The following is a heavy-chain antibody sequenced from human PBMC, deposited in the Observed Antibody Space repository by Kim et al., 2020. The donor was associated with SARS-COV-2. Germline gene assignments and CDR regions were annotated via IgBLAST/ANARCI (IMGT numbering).Heavy chain of an antibody. D-gene: IGHD3-9*01. CDR3: ARIFRAWYAVDA. Sequence: SETLSLTCSVSGASISSHYWTWIRQPPGKGLEWIGLLSNTGNTNYNPSLKSRVTISIDTSKKEVSLKLSSVTAADTAVYFCARIFRAWYAVDAWGQGTTVTVSS. V-gene: IGHV4-59*11. J-gene: IGHJ6*02. CDR2: LSNTGNT. CDR1: GASISSHY.